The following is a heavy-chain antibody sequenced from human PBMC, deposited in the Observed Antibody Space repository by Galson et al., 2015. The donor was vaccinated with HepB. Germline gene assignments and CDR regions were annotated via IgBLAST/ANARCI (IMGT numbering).Heavy chain of an antibody. D-gene: IGHD3-9*01. J-gene: IGHJ5*02. CDR2: IYYTGTT. CDR3: ARSGALRYFQWLTYPFLDP. V-gene: IGHV4-31*03. Sequence: TLSLTCTVSGGSVGTGGYYWSWIRQRPGKGLEWVGYIYYTGTTYYNASLTSRLSISADTSKNQFSLELASMTAADTGIYYCARSGALRYFQWLTYPFLDPWGQGTLVTVSS. CDR1: GGSVGTGGYY.